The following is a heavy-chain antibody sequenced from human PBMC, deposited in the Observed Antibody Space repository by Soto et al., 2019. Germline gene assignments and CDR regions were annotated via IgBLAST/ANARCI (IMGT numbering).Heavy chain of an antibody. CDR1: GFAFGFYE. CDR2: ISTGGDAT. V-gene: IGHV3-48*03. Sequence: GGSLRLSCAASGFAFGFYEMNWVRQAPGKGLEWISYISTGGDATYYADSVEGRFTISRDNARNSLYVQMNSLRAEDTAVYYCVRDGYGDPYYYYGMDVWGQGTTVTV. CDR3: VRDGYGDPYYYYGMDV. D-gene: IGHD4-17*01. J-gene: IGHJ6*02.